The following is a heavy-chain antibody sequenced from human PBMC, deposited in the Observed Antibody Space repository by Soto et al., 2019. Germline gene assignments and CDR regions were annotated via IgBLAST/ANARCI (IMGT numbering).Heavy chain of an antibody. CDR2: MNPNTGNS. CDR3: ARRAETNGWNGFGADKYYFDF. D-gene: IGHD1-1*01. J-gene: IGHJ4*02. CDR1: GYTFTSYD. Sequence: ASVKVSCKASGYTFTSYDIYWVGQATGQGREGMGWMNPNTGNSGYAQKFQGRVTVTSDTSINTVYMELSSLRSEDTAVYYCARRAETNGWNGFGADKYYFDFWGQGTLVTVSS. V-gene: IGHV1-8*01.